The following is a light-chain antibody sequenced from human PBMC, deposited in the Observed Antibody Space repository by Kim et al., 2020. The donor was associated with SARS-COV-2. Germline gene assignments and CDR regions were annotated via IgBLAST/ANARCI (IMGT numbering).Light chain of an antibody. V-gene: IGKV3D-15*01. CDR3: QQYNKWPVT. CDR2: GTS. J-gene: IGKJ4*01. CDR1: QSVSSN. Sequence: VSPGERATLSCRASQSVSSNLAWYQQKPGQTPRLLIYGTSTRATGIPVRLSGSGSGTEFTLTISSLQSEHFAIYYCQQYNKWPVTFGGGTKVDIK.